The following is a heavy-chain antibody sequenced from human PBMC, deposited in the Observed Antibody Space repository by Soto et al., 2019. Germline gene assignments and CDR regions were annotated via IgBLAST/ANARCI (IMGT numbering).Heavy chain of an antibody. D-gene: IGHD1-1*01. Sequence: GGSLRLSCAASGFTFRSYGMHWVRQAPGKGLEWVAVTWYDGSQTYYADSVKGRFTISRDNSKSALFLQMDSLRAEDTAIYYCARYNSGHSDYWGQGTLVTVSS. CDR1: GFTFRSYG. V-gene: IGHV3-33*01. J-gene: IGHJ4*02. CDR3: ARYNSGHSDY. CDR2: TWYDGSQT.